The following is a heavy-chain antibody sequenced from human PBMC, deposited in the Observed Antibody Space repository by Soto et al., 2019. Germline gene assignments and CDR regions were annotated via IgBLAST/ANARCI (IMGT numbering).Heavy chain of an antibody. D-gene: IGHD3-10*01. Sequence: EVQVVESGGGLVQPGGSLRLSCAASGFTVSSNYMSWVRQTPGKGLERVSLIYSGGAIVYADSVMGRFTVSRANSRNTLYLQMNSLRAEDTAVYFCARDFGSDATGYYGMDVWGQGTTVTVSS. J-gene: IGHJ6*02. V-gene: IGHV3-66*01. CDR2: IYSGGAI. CDR1: GFTVSSNY. CDR3: ARDFGSDATGYYGMDV.